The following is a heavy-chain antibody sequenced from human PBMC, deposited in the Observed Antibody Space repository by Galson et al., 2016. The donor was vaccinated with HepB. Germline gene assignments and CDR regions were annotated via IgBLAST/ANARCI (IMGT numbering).Heavy chain of an antibody. D-gene: IGHD4-11*01. J-gene: IGHJ4*02. V-gene: IGHV3-43D*03. Sequence: SLRLSCAASGFKFDDYAMHWVRQGPGKGLEWISLISWSGQNIDYGDSVKGRFAISRDNSRNSLFLQMNSLRLEDTAFYFCVKAEDSNYGPSFDSWGQGTLVTVSS. CDR1: GFKFDDYA. CDR2: ISWSGQNI. CDR3: VKAEDSNYGPSFDS.